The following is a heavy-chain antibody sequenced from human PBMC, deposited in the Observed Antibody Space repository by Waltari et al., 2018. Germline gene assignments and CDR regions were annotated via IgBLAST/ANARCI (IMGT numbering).Heavy chain of an antibody. D-gene: IGHD2-21*02. CDR3: ARDLVATPP. Sequence: EVQLVESGGDLVQPGGYLSLSCAASGFTFSRSWMTWVRQAPGKGLEWVGNIQQNGSEKWYADSVRGRFTISRDNAMNSLYLQMNSLRVEDTAVYYCARDLVATPPWGQGTLVTVSS. CDR1: GFTFSRSW. V-gene: IGHV3-7*01. J-gene: IGHJ5*02. CDR2: IQQNGSEK.